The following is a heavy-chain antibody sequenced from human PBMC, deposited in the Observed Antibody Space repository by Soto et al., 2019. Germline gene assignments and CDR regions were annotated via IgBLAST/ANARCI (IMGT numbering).Heavy chain of an antibody. CDR2: ISSSSSYT. Sequence: QVQLVESGGGLVKPGGSLRLSCAASGFTFSDYYMSWIRQAPGKGLEWVSYISSSSSYTNYADSVKGRFTISGDNAKNSLYLQMNSLRAEDTAVYYCARVEGYYDYVWGSYRLGPVRYWGQGTLVTVSS. CDR1: GFTFSDYY. D-gene: IGHD3-16*02. J-gene: IGHJ4*02. V-gene: IGHV3-11*06. CDR3: ARVEGYYDYVWGSYRLGPVRY.